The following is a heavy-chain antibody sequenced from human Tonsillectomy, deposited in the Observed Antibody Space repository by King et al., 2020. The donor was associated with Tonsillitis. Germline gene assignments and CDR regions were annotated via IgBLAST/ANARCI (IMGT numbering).Heavy chain of an antibody. CDR3: ARTSRWLNGMDV. V-gene: IGHV4-39*01. J-gene: IGHJ6*02. Sequence: QLQESGPGLVKPSETLSLTCTVSGGSISSSSYYWGWIRQPPGKGLDWIGSIYYSGSTSYNPSLKCRVTISVDTSKNQFSLKLSPVTAADTAVYYCARTSRWLNGMDVWGQGTTVTVSS. D-gene: IGHD6-13*01. CDR1: GGSISSSSYY. CDR2: IYYSGST.